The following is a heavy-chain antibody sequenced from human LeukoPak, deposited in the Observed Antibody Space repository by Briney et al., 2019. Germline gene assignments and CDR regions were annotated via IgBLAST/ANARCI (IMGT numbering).Heavy chain of an antibody. CDR2: IRWNSGSI. D-gene: IGHD6-13*01. Sequence: PGRSLRLSCAASGFTFNDYAMHWVRQAPGKGLEWVSGIRWNSGSIGYADSVKGRFTISRDNAKNSLYLQMNSLRAEDMALYYCARTTGAAAVAQDAFDISGEGTMVTVSS. V-gene: IGHV3-9*03. CDR1: GFTFNDYA. CDR3: ARTTGAAAVAQDAFDI. J-gene: IGHJ3*02.